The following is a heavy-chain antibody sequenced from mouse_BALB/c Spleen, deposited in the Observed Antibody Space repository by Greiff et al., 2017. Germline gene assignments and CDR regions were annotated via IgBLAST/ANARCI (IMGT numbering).Heavy chain of an antibody. CDR1: GFTFSSYA. J-gene: IGHJ4*01. D-gene: IGHD2-3*01. V-gene: IGHV5-9-4*01. CDR2: ISSGGSYT. Sequence: EVMLVESGGGLVKPGGSLKLSCAASGFTFSSYAMSWVRQSPEKRLEWVAEISSGGSYTYYPDTVTGRFTISRDNAKNTLYLEMSSLRSEDTAMYYCARDGGYYAGAMDYWGQGTSGTVSS. CDR3: ARDGGYYAGAMDY.